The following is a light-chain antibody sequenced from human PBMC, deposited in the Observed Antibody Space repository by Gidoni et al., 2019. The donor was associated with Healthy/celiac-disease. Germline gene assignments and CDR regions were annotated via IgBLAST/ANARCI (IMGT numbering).Light chain of an antibody. CDR3: QSYDSSLSV. V-gene: IGLV1-40*01. Sequence: SVLTHPPSVSGAPGQRVTISCTGSSSNIGAGYDVHWYQQLPGTAPKLLPYGNSNRPPGVPGRFSGSKSGTSASLAITGLQAEDEADYYCQSYDSSLSVFGTGTKVTVL. J-gene: IGLJ1*01. CDR2: GNS. CDR1: SSNIGAGYD.